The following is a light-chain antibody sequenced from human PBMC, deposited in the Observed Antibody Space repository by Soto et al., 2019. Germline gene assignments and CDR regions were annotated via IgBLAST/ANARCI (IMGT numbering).Light chain of an antibody. CDR1: QSIATY. V-gene: IGKV1-39*01. CDR2: SAS. Sequence: DIQMTQSPSSLSASLGDRVTITCRASQSIATYLHWYQQKPGQAPRLLIYSASSLQSEVPSRFSGSGSGADFTLTISSLQPEDFATYYCQQTHSFPRTFGGGTKVQIK. CDR3: QQTHSFPRT. J-gene: IGKJ4*01.